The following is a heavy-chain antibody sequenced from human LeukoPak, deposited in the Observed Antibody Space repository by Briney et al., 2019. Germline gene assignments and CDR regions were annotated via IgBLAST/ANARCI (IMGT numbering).Heavy chain of an antibody. Sequence: GASVKVSCKASGYTFTSYGISWVRQAPGQGLEWMGWISAYNGNTNYAQKLQGRVTMTTDTSTSTAYMELRSLRSDDTAVYYCARWGPHYYDSSGYYSGDYWGQGTLATVSS. CDR2: ISAYNGNT. CDR1: GYTFTSYG. D-gene: IGHD3-22*01. J-gene: IGHJ4*02. CDR3: ARWGPHYYDSSGYYSGDY. V-gene: IGHV1-18*01.